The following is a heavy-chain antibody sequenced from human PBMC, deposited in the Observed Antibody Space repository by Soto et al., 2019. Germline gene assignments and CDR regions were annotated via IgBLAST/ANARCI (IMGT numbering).Heavy chain of an antibody. J-gene: IGHJ4*02. CDR1: GFTFSSYA. CDR2: ISYDGSNK. V-gene: IGHV3-30-3*01. CDR3: AKGGSNSWYGYNDF. D-gene: IGHD6-13*01. Sequence: PGGSLRLSCAASGFTFSSYAMHWVRQAPGKGLEWVAVISYDGSNKYYADSVKGRFTISRDNSKNTLYLQMNSLRAEDTAVYYCAKGGSNSWYGYNDFWGQGTPVTVSS.